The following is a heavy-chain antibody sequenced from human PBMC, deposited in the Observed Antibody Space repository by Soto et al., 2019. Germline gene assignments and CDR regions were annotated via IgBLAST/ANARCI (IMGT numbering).Heavy chain of an antibody. Sequence: QVQLVQSGAEVKKPGYSVKVSCKASGGTFSTYGIHWVRQAPGQGREWMGGIIPIFDTTNYAQKFQGKFTITADESTSTVYMELSSLRSEDTDVYYWARDAAAAAMSGMDVWGQGTTVTVSS. J-gene: IGHJ6*02. CDR2: IIPIFDTT. D-gene: IGHD6-13*01. CDR1: GGTFSTYG. V-gene: IGHV1-69*01. CDR3: ARDAAAAAMSGMDV.